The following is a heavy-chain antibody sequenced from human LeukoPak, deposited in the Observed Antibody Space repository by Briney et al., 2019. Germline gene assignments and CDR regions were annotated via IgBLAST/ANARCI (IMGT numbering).Heavy chain of an antibody. CDR3: AKARPPTSDTAYFDY. Sequence: GGSLRLSCAASGFTFSNYAMTWVRQAPGKGLEWVSAISGSGDNTYYADSVKGRFSISRDNSMNTLYLQMNSLRAEDTAVYYCAKARPPTSDTAYFDYWGQGTLVTVSS. V-gene: IGHV3-23*01. J-gene: IGHJ4*02. CDR1: GFTFSNYA. D-gene: IGHD5-18*01. CDR2: ISGSGDNT.